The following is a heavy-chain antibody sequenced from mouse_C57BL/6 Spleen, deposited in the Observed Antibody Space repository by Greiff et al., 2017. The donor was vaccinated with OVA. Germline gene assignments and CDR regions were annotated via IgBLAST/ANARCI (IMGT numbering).Heavy chain of an antibody. D-gene: IGHD2-5*01. CDR3: ARFLYSNCEWYFDV. V-gene: IGHV7-3*01. CDR2: IRNKANGYTT. J-gene: IGHJ1*03. Sequence: DVKLVESGGGLVQPGGSLSLSCAASGFTFTDYYMSWVRQPPGKALEWLGFIRNKANGYTTDYSASVKGRFTISRDNSQSILYLQMNALRAEDSATDYCARFLYSNCEWYFDVWGTGTTVTVSS. CDR1: GFTFTDYY.